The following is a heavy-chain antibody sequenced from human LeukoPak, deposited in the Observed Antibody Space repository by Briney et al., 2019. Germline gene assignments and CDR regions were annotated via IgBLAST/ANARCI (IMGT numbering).Heavy chain of an antibody. CDR3: ARDYYDSSGYGAHDY. CDR2: INPNSGGT. V-gene: IGHV1-2*02. J-gene: IGHJ4*02. Sequence: ASVKVSCKASGYTFTVYYMHWVRQAPGQGLGWMGWINPNSGGTKYAERFQGRVTMSRDTSISTAYMELSRLTSEDTVVYYCARDYYDSSGYGAHDYWGQGTLVTVSS. CDR1: GYTFTVYY. D-gene: IGHD3-22*01.